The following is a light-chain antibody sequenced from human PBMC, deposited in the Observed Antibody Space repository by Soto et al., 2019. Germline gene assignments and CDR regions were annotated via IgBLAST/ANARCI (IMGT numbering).Light chain of an antibody. Sequence: DIQMTQSPSTLSASVGDRVTITCRASQSISSSLAWYEQKPGKAPKLLIYKASSLESGVPSRFSGSGSGTEFTLTISSLQPDDFASYYCQQYKSYPVTFGQGTKVEIK. CDR1: QSISSS. CDR2: KAS. J-gene: IGKJ1*01. V-gene: IGKV1-5*03. CDR3: QQYKSYPVT.